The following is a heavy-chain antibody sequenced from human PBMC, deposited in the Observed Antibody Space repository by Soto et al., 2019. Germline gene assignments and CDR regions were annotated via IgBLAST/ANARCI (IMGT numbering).Heavy chain of an antibody. CDR2: IYHSGST. CDR3: ATGPPLLW. V-gene: IGHV4-30-2*01. J-gene: IGHJ4*02. Sequence: PSEILSLTCAVSGGSISSGGYSWSWIRQPPGKGLECIGYIYHSGSTYYNPSLKSRVTISVDRSKNQFSLKLSSVTAADTAVYYCATGPPLLWWSQGTLVTVSS. D-gene: IGHD2-21*01. CDR1: GGSISSGGYS.